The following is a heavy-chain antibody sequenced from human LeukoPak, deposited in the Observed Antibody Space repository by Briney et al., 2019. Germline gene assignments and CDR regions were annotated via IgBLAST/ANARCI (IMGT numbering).Heavy chain of an antibody. CDR1: GFTFSSYS. CDR3: AKGLDY. D-gene: IGHD2-2*03. V-gene: IGHV3-48*01. Sequence: GRSLRLSCAASGFTFSSYSMNWVRQAPGKGLEWVSYISSSSSTIYYADSVKGRFTISRDNAKNSLYLQMNSLRAEDTAVYYCAKGLDYWGQGTLVTVSS. CDR2: ISSSSSTI. J-gene: IGHJ4*02.